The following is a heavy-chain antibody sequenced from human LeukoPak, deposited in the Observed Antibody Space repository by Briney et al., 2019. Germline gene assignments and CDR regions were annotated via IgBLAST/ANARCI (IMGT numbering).Heavy chain of an antibody. CDR2: INHSGST. CDR1: GGSISSSSYY. V-gene: IGHV4-39*07. Sequence: SETLSLTCTVSGGSISSSSYYWGWIRQPPGKGLEWIGEINHSGSTNYNPSLKSRVTISVDTSKNQFSLKLSSVTAADTAVYYCARLKMYYYGSGSYRTFDYWGQGTLVTVSS. J-gene: IGHJ4*02. CDR3: ARLKMYYYGSGSYRTFDY. D-gene: IGHD3-10*01.